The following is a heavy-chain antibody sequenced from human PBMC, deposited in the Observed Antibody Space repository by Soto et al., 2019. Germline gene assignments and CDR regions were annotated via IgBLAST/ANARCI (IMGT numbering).Heavy chain of an antibody. D-gene: IGHD6-13*01. CDR1: GYTFTGYY. CDR2: INPNSGGT. J-gene: IGHJ4*02. CDR3: AREAAAGFSPLVY. V-gene: IGHV1-2*04. Sequence: EASVKVSCKASGYTFTGYYMHWVRQAPGQGLEWMGWINPNSGGTNYAQKFQGWVTMTRDTSISTAYMELSRLRSDDTAVYYCAREAAAGFSPLVYWGQGTLVTVSS.